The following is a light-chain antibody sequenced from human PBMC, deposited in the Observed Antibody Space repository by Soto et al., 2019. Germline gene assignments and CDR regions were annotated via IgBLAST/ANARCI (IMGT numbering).Light chain of an antibody. Sequence: DLQMTPSQSSLSSAIVYRFTITVLASQSISSYLNWYQQKPGKAPKLLIYKASTLKSGVPSRFSGSGSGTEFTLTISSLQPDDFENYYCQHYNSYSEAFGQGTKVDIK. CDR2: KAS. J-gene: IGKJ1*01. CDR3: QHYNSYSEA. V-gene: IGKV1-5*03. CDR1: QSISSY.